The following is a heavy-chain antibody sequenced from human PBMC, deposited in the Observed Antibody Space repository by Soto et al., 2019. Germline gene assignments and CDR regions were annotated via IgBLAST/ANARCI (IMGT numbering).Heavy chain of an antibody. J-gene: IGHJ4*02. CDR3: ATSRRGSSASHDY. Sequence: QVQLVQSGAEVKEPGASVKVSCKASGYTFTNFDINWVRQATGQGLEWMGWMNPDSGYTGYLQKFQDRVXXTXDSXITTAYMELSNLGSKDTAVYYCATSRRGSSASHDYWGQGTLVTVSS. D-gene: IGHD6-6*01. CDR1: GYTFTNFD. CDR2: MNPDSGYT. V-gene: IGHV1-8*01.